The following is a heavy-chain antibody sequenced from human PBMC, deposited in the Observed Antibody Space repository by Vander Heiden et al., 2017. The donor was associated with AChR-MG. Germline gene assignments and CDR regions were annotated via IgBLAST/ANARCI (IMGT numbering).Heavy chain of an antibody. CDR2: ISGRGGRT. CDR3: AKIPTDVGSGYYNWFDP. V-gene: IGHV3-23*01. CDR1: SSA. J-gene: IGHJ5*02. D-gene: IGHD3-3*01. Sequence: SSAMSWVRPAPGKGREWVSAISGRGGRTYYEDSVKGRFTISRDNSKNTLYLQMNSLRAEDTAGYYCAKIPTDVGSGYYNWFDPWGQGTLVTVSS.